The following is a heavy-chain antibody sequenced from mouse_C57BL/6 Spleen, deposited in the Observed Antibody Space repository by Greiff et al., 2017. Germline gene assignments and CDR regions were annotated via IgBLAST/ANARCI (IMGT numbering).Heavy chain of an antibody. D-gene: IGHD1-1*01. CDR1: GYTFTSYW. CDR3: ARGDYGSSPCYFDY. V-gene: IGHV1-55*01. J-gene: IGHJ2*01. Sequence: QVQLQQPGAELVKPGASVKMSCKASGYTFTSYWITWVKQRPGQGLEWIGDIYPGSGSTNYNEKFKSKATLTVDTSSSTAYMQLSSLTSEDSAVYYCARGDYGSSPCYFDYWGQGTTLTVSS. CDR2: IYPGSGST.